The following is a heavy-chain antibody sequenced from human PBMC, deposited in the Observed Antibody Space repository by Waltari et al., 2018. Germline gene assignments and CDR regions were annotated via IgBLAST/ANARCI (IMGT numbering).Heavy chain of an antibody. CDR2: ISGSGGST. V-gene: IGHV3-23*04. D-gene: IGHD3-3*01. CDR1: GFTFSSYA. CDR3: ARNPGVLRFLGWLLHAFDI. J-gene: IGHJ3*02. Sequence: EVQLVESGGGLVQPGGSLRLSCAASGFTFSSYAMSWVRQAPGQGLEWVSAISGSGGSTYYADSVKGRFTISRDNSKNTLYLQMNSLRAEDTAVYYCARNPGVLRFLGWLLHAFDIWGQGTMVTVSS.